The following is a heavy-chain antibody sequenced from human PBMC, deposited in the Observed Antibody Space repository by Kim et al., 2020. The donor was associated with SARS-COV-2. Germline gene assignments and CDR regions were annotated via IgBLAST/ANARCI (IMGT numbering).Heavy chain of an antibody. Sequence: YADSVGGRFTFSRDNTKNSLFLQMNSRGDDDTAIYYWARGQGGGTTHFDFWGQGTLVTVSS. D-gene: IGHD1-7*01. V-gene: IGHV3-48*02. J-gene: IGHJ4*02. CDR3: ARGQGGGTTHFDF.